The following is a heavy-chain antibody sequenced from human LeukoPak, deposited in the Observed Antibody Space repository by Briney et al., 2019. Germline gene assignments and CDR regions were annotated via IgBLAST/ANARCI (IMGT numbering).Heavy chain of an antibody. CDR2: IYYSGST. Sequence: SETLSLTCAVYGGSFSGYYWSWIRQPPGKGLEWIGYIYYSGSTNYNPSRKSRVTISVDTSKNQFSLKLSSVTAADTAVYYCARAAGCSGGSCYLDYWGQGTLVTVSS. CDR3: ARAAGCSGGSCYLDY. V-gene: IGHV4-59*01. D-gene: IGHD2-15*01. CDR1: GGSFSGYY. J-gene: IGHJ4*02.